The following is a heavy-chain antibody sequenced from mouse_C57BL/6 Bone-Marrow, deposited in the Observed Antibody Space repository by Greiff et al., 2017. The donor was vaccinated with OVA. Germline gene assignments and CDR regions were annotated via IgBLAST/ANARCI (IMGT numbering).Heavy chain of an antibody. CDR1: GYTFTSYG. Sequence: QVQLQQSGAELARPGASVKLSCKASGYTFTSYGISWVKQRTGQGLEWIGEIYPRSGNTYYNEKFKGKATLTADKSSSTAYMELRSLTSEDSAVYFCARGGYYCSSFYFDYWGQGTTLTVSS. CDR2: IYPRSGNT. V-gene: IGHV1-81*01. J-gene: IGHJ2*01. CDR3: ARGGYYCSSFYFDY. D-gene: IGHD1-1*01.